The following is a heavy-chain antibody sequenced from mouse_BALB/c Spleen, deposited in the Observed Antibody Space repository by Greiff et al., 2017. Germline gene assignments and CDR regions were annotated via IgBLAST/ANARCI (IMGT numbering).Heavy chain of an antibody. V-gene: IGHV5-6-5*01. CDR3: ARFSYYDYDWFAY. CDR2: ISSGGST. J-gene: IGHJ3*01. CDR1: GFTFSSYA. D-gene: IGHD2-4*01. Sequence: EVQLVESGGGLVKPGGSLKLSCAASGFTFSSYAMSWVRQTPEKRLEWVASISSGGSTYYPDSVKGRFTISRDNARNILYLQMSSLRSEDTAMYYCARFSYYDYDWFAYWGQGTLVTVSA.